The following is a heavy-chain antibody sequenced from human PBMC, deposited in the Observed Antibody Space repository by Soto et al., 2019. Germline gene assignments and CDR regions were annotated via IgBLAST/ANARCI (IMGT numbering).Heavy chain of an antibody. CDR3: AGDSVMVRGVAFDY. V-gene: IGHV1-2*02. J-gene: IGHJ4*02. CDR2: INPNSGGT. D-gene: IGHD3-10*01. Sequence: GASVKVSCKASGYTFTGYYMHWVRQTPGQGLEWMGWINPNSGGTNYAQKFQGRVTMTRDTSISTAYMELSRLRSDDTAVYYCAGDSVMVRGVAFDYWGQGTLVTVSS. CDR1: GYTFTGYY.